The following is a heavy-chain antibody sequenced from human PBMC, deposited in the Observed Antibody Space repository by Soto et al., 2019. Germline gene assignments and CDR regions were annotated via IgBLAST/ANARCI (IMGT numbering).Heavy chain of an antibody. CDR3: SRDEGDFLSGYWSALRY. CDR1: GGTFSSYA. Sequence: QVKLVQSGAEVKKPGASVKVSCKASGGTFSSYAISWVRQAPGQGLEWMGGIIPSFGTANYAQKFQGRVTITAEKSTRRAYMELSSLGSEDTAVYYCSRDEGDFLSGYWSALRYWGQGTLVTVSS. CDR2: IIPSFGTA. V-gene: IGHV1-69*06. J-gene: IGHJ4*02. D-gene: IGHD3-3*01.